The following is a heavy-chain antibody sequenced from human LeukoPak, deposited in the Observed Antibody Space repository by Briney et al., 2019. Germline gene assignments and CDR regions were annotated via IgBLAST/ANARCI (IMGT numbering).Heavy chain of an antibody. CDR1: GFTFDDYA. J-gene: IGHJ3*02. V-gene: IGHV3-9*01. Sequence: GRSLRLSCAASGFTFDDYAMHWVRQVPGKGLEWVSGISWNSGSIGYADSVKGRFTISRDNAKNSLYLQINSLRAEDTALYYCAKSGDDDSSGSLYDAFDIWGQGIMVTVSS. CDR2: ISWNSGSI. D-gene: IGHD3-22*01. CDR3: AKSGDDDSSGSLYDAFDI.